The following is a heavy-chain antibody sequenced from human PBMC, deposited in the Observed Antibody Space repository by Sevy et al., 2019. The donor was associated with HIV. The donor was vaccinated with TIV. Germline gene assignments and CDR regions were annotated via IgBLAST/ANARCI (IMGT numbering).Heavy chain of an antibody. CDR3: ARGNYYDNSGFPLYYFDY. J-gene: IGHJ4*02. D-gene: IGHD3-22*01. V-gene: IGHV1-46*01. Sequence: ASVKVSCKASGYTFTNYYLHWVRQAPGQGLEWMGIIHPSGGRTSYAQKFQGSVTMTSDTSTTTVYMDLSSLRSEDTAVYYCARGNYYDNSGFPLYYFDYWGRGTPVTVSS. CDR2: IHPSGGRT. CDR1: GYTFTNYY.